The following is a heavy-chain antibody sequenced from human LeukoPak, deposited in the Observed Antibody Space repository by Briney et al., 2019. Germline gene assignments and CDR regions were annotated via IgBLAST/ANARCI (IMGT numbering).Heavy chain of an antibody. Sequence: GGSLRLSCAASGFYFRDHWMDWVRQAPGKGLEWVGHIKTDGSETYYLDSLKGRTSISRDNTNNALYLQMNSLRVEDTAIYYCVKNDGWFHLAQWGQGTLVTVSP. CDR3: VKNDGWFHLAQ. J-gene: IGHJ4*02. CDR2: IKTDGSET. V-gene: IGHV3-7*03. CDR1: GFYFRDHW. D-gene: IGHD6-19*01.